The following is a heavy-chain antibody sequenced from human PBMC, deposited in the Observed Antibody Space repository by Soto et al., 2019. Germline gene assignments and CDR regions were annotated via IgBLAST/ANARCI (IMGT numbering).Heavy chain of an antibody. J-gene: IGHJ6*02. V-gene: IGHV3-23*01. CDR2: ISGSGGST. Sequence: GGSLRLSCAASGFTFSSYAMSWVRQAPGKGLEWVSAISGSGGSTYYADSVKGRFTISRDNSKNTLYLQMNSLRAEDTAVYYCAKDVYVSKVMAARSIDYYYGMDVWGQGTTVTVSS. CDR3: AKDVYVSKVMAARSIDYYYGMDV. D-gene: IGHD6-6*01. CDR1: GFTFSSYA.